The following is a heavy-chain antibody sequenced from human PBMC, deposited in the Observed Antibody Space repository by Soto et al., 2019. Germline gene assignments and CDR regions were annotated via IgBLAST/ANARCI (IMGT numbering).Heavy chain of an antibody. Sequence: QVQLVQSGAEVKKPGSSVKVSCKASGGTFSSYTISWVRQAPGQGLEWMGRIIPILGIANYAQKFQGRVTITADKSTSTAYMELSSLRSEDTAVYYCARLFGWDDYGDLLDYWGQGTLVTVSS. CDR1: GGTFSSYT. J-gene: IGHJ4*02. CDR2: IIPILGIA. D-gene: IGHD4-17*01. V-gene: IGHV1-69*02. CDR3: ARLFGWDDYGDLLDY.